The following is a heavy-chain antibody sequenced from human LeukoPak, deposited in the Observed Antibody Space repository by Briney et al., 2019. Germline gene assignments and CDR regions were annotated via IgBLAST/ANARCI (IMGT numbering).Heavy chain of an antibody. CDR3: VKDGGRDTAAAYY. J-gene: IGHJ4*02. CDR2: ISGSGVTT. Sequence: GGSLRLSCEASGFTFSSYAMSWVRQAPGKGLEWVSGISGSGVTTYYAASVKGRFTISRDDAKNSLYLQMNSLRAEDTASYYCVKDGGRDTAAAYYWGQGTLVSVSS. D-gene: IGHD6-13*01. V-gene: IGHV3-23*01. CDR1: GFTFSSYA.